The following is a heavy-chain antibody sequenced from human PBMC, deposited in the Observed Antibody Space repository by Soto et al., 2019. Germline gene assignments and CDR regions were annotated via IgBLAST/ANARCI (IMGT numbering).Heavy chain of an antibody. D-gene: IGHD6-6*01. V-gene: IGHV3-23*01. CDR1: GFTFSSYA. CDR3: AKDLTGIAARPKYYFDY. J-gene: IGHJ4*02. Sequence: GGSLRLSCAASGFTFSSYAMSWVRQAPGKRLEWVSAISGSGGSTYYADSVKGRFTISRDNSKNTLYLQMNSLRAEDTAVYYCAKDLTGIAARPKYYFDYWGQGTLVTVS. CDR2: ISGSGGST.